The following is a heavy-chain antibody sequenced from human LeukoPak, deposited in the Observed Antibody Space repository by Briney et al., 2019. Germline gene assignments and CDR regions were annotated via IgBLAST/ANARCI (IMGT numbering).Heavy chain of an antibody. Sequence: SETLSLTCTVSGGSLSSGDYYWSWIRQPPGKGLEWIGYIYYSGSTYYNPSLKSRVTISVDTSKNQFSLNLRSVTAADTAVYYCAGVPAQFYFDYWGQGTLVTVSS. D-gene: IGHD5-24*01. V-gene: IGHV4-30-4*02. CDR3: AGVPAQFYFDY. CDR2: IYYSGST. J-gene: IGHJ4*02. CDR1: GGSLSSGDYY.